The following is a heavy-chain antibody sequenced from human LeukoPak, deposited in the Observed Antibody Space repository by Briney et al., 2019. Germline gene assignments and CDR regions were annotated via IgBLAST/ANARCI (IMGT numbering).Heavy chain of an antibody. V-gene: IGHV3-23*01. CDR2: VSSTGSGT. CDR1: GFTVSSKF. CDR3: AKDGPLLWFGPTDA. J-gene: IGHJ5*02. D-gene: IGHD3-10*01. Sequence: GGSLRLSCAASGFTVSSKFMHWVRQAPGKGLEWVAAVSSTGSGTYYPDSLKGRFIISRDNSQNTVFLQMNSLRPEDTAFYFCAKDGPLLWFGPTDAWGQGILVTVSS.